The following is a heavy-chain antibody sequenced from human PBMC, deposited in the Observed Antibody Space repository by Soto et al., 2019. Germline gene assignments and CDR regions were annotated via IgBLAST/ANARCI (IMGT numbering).Heavy chain of an antibody. V-gene: IGHV3-21*01. CDR3: ARDRSWNDVFDY. Sequence: GGSLRLSCAASGFTFSSYSMNWVRQAPGKGLEWVSSISSSSSYIYYADSVKGRFTISRDNAKNSLYLQMNSLRAEDTAVYYCARDRSWNDVFDYWGQGTLVTVSS. J-gene: IGHJ4*02. CDR2: ISSSSSYI. CDR1: GFTFSSYS. D-gene: IGHD1-1*01.